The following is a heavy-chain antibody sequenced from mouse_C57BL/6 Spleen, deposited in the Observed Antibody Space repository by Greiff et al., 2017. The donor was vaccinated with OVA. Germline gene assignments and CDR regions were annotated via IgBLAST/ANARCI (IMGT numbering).Heavy chain of an antibody. CDR2: IDPSDSET. Sequence: QVQLQQPGAELVRPGSSVKLSCKASGYTFTSYWMHWVKQRPIQGLEWIGNIDPSDSETPYNQKLKEQATLTVDKSSSTAYMQLSSLTSEDSSVYYCSRFRDWGFAYWGPGPLVTVSA. CDR3: SRFRDWGFAY. J-gene: IGHJ3*01. D-gene: IGHD2-4*01. CDR1: GYTFTSYW. V-gene: IGHV1-52*01.